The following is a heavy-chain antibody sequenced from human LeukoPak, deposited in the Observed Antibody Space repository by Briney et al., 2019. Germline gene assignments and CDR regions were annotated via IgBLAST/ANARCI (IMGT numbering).Heavy chain of an antibody. Sequence: GGSLRLSCAASGFTFSSYAMSWVRQAPGKGLEWVSAISGSGGSTYYADSVKGRFTISRDNSKNTLYLQMSSLRAEDTAVYYCAKDPSSGWSGGGDYWGQGTLVTVSS. D-gene: IGHD6-19*01. V-gene: IGHV3-23*01. CDR3: AKDPSSGWSGGGDY. J-gene: IGHJ4*02. CDR2: ISGSGGST. CDR1: GFTFSSYA.